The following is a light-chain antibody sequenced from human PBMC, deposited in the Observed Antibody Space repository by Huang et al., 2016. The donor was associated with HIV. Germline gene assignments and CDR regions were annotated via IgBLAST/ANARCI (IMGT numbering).Light chain of an antibody. CDR1: QIVSSH. Sequence: ETVMTQSPVTLSVSPGDRASLSCRSSQIVSSHFAWYQQKPGQAPRLLIYATSTRATGVPARFSGSWAGTEFTLTISTLQSEDSAVYYCQQYNDFRSTFGPGTRVEIK. CDR3: QQYNDFRST. CDR2: ATS. V-gene: IGKV3-15*01. J-gene: IGKJ3*01.